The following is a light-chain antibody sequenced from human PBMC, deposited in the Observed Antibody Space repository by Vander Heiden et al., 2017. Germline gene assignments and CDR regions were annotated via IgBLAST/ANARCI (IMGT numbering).Light chain of an antibody. J-gene: IGLJ2*01. CDR1: ALAKQY. Sequence: SYELSQPPSVSASPGQTARITCSGDALAKQYAYWYQQKPGQAPVLVIYKDSERPSGIPERFSGSSSGTTVTLTISGVQAEDEADYYCQSADSSGTYHVVFGGGTKLTVL. V-gene: IGLV3-25*03. CDR3: QSADSSGTYHVV. CDR2: KDS.